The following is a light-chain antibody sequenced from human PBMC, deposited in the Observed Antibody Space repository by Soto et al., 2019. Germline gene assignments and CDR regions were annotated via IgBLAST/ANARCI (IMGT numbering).Light chain of an antibody. Sequence: EIVLTQSPGTLSLSPGERATLSCRASQSVSSSYLAWYHQKPGQAPRLLIYGASSRATGIPDRFSGSASGTDFTLTITRLAPEDFAVYFCQQYGSSPPTFSQGTKVDIK. J-gene: IGKJ1*01. V-gene: IGKV3-20*01. CDR1: QSVSSSY. CDR3: QQYGSSPPT. CDR2: GAS.